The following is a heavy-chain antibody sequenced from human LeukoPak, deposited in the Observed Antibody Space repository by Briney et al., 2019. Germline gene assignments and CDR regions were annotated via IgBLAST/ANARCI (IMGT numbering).Heavy chain of an antibody. V-gene: IGHV1-2*02. CDR2: INPNSGGT. CDR1: GYTFTGYY. Sequence: VASVKVSCKASGYTFTGYYMHWVRQAPGQGLEWMGWINPNSGGTNYAQKFQGRVTMTRDTSISTAYMELSRLRSDDTAVYYCARGVVVAATSWFDPWGQGTLVTVSS. CDR3: ARGVVVAATSWFDP. J-gene: IGHJ5*02. D-gene: IGHD2-15*01.